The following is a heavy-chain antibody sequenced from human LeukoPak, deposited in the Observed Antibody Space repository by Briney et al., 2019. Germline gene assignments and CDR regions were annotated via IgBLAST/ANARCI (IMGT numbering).Heavy chain of an antibody. D-gene: IGHD3-3*01. Sequence: ASVKVSCTASGYTFTGYYMHWVRQAPGQGLEWMGWINPNSGGTNYAQKFQGRVTMTRDTSISTAYMELSRLRSDDTAVYYCARASRRITIFGVGENGYWGQGTLVTVSS. J-gene: IGHJ4*02. CDR1: GYTFTGYY. V-gene: IGHV1-2*02. CDR3: ARASRRITIFGVGENGY. CDR2: INPNSGGT.